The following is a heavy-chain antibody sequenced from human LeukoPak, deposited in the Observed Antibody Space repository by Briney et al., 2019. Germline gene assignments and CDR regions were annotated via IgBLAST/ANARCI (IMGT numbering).Heavy chain of an antibody. D-gene: IGHD2-15*01. Sequence: PSETLSLTCTVSGGSISSYYWSWIRQPAGKGLEWIGRIYTSESTNYNPSLKSRVTMSVDTSKNQFSLKLSSVTAADTAVYYCARQYCSGGSCYLRNYNWFDPWGQGTLVTVSS. CDR3: ARQYCSGGSCYLRNYNWFDP. V-gene: IGHV4-4*07. CDR1: GGSISSYY. J-gene: IGHJ5*02. CDR2: IYTSEST.